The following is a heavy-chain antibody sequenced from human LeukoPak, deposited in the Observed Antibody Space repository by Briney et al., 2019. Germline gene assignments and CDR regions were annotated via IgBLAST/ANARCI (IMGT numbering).Heavy chain of an antibody. CDR3: ARRNY. V-gene: IGHV3-30*02. CDR2: IRYDGDIK. CDR1: GFTFSRYA. J-gene: IGHJ4*02. Sequence: GGSLRLSCAASGFTFSRYAMHWVRQAPGKGLEWVAFIRYDGDIKYYADSVKGRFTISRDNSKSTLYLQMNSLRAEDTAVYYCARRNYWGQGTLVTVSS.